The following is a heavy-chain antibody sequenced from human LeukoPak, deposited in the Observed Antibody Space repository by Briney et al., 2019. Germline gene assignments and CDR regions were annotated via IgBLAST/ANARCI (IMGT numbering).Heavy chain of an antibody. CDR1: GYSFTSYW. V-gene: IGHV5-10-1*01. CDR3: ARERAGYCSSTSCYGHYYYYYGMDV. Sequence: GESLKISCKGSGYSFTSYWISWVRQMPGKGLEWMGRIDPSDSYTNSSPSFQGHVTISADKSISTAYLQWSSLKASDTAMYYCARERAGYCSSTSCYGHYYYYYGMDVWGQGTTVTVSS. D-gene: IGHD2-2*01. CDR2: IDPSDSYT. J-gene: IGHJ6*02.